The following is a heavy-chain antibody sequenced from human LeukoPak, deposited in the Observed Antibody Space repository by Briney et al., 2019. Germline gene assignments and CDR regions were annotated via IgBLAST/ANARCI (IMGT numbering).Heavy chain of an antibody. CDR2: ISAYNGNT. CDR1: GYTFTSYG. J-gene: IGHJ3*02. D-gene: IGHD5-24*01. V-gene: IGHV1-18*01. Sequence: PTASVKVSCKASGYTFTSYGISWVRQAPGQGLEWMGWISAYNGNTNYAQKLQGRVTMTTDTSTNTAYMELRSLRSDDTAVYYCARGLQENLAWLKAFSAFDIWGQGTMVTVSS. CDR3: ARGLQENLAWLKAFSAFDI.